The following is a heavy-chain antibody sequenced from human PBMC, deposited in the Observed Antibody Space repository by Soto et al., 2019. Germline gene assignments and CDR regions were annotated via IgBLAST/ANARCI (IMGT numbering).Heavy chain of an antibody. Sequence: GGSLRLSCAASGFTFSSYAMSWVRQAPGKGLEWVSGISGSGGNTYYPDSVKGRFTISRDNSKKTLYLQMNSLRAEDTAVYYCAKAPKGNYYYGMDVWGQGTTVTVS. J-gene: IGHJ6*02. CDR2: ISGSGGNT. CDR3: AKAPKGNYYYGMDV. CDR1: GFTFSSYA. D-gene: IGHD6-13*01. V-gene: IGHV3-23*01.